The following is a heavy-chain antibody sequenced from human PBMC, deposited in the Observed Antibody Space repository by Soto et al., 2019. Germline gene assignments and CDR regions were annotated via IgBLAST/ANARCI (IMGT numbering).Heavy chain of an antibody. D-gene: IGHD3-16*02. CDR3: ARNRLGELSTIDY. CDR1: GGTFSSYA. Sequence: SVKVSCKASGGTFSSYAISWVRQAPGQGLEWMGGIIPIFGTANYAQKFQGRVTITADESTSTAYMELSSLRSEDTAVYYCARNRLGELSTIDYWGQGTLVTVSS. J-gene: IGHJ4*02. V-gene: IGHV1-69*13. CDR2: IIPIFGTA.